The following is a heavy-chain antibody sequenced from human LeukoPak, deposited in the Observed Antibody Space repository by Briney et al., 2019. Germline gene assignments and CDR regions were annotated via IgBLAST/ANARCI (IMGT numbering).Heavy chain of an antibody. Sequence: AAVKLSRKASGYNFTSYDINEMRQATGQGLEWKGWMNPNSGNTGYAQKFQGRVTMTRNTSISTAYMELSSLISEDTAVYYCARGAYSSSWYLGYWGQGTLVTVSS. CDR2: MNPNSGNT. D-gene: IGHD6-13*01. CDR1: GYNFTSYD. CDR3: ARGAYSSSWYLGY. J-gene: IGHJ4*02. V-gene: IGHV1-8*01.